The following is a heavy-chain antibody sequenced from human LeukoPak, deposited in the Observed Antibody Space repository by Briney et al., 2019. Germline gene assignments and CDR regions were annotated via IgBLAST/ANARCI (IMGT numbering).Heavy chain of an antibody. CDR2: INHSGST. J-gene: IGHJ6*02. D-gene: IGHD4-11*01. CDR3: AGYSNPYYYYYYGVDV. CDR1: GGSFSGYY. V-gene: IGHV4-34*01. Sequence: SETLSLTCAVYGGSFSGYYWSWIRQPPGKGLEWIGEINHSGSTNYNPSLKSRVTISVDTSKNQFSLKLSSVTAADTAVYYCAGYSNPYYYYYYGVDVWGQGTTVTVSS.